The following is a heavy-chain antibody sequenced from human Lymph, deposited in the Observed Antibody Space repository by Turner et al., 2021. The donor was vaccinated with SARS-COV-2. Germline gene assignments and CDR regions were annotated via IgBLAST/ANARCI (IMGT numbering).Heavy chain of an antibody. CDR1: GSSFTNYW. Sequence: EVPLLQSGAEVKKPGESLKISCKGSGSSFTNYWIGWVRPMPGKGLEWMGINYPGDSDTRYSPSFQGQVTISADKSSSTAYLQWSSLKASDTAMDYCARREWGGSLGHIDYWGQGTLVTVSS. CDR2: NYPGDSDT. CDR3: ARREWGGSLGHIDY. D-gene: IGHD3-3*01. V-gene: IGHV5-51*01. J-gene: IGHJ4*02.